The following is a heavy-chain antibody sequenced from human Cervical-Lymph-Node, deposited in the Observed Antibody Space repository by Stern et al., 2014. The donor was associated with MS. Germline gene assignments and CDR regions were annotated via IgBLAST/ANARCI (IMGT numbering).Heavy chain of an antibody. V-gene: IGHV2-70*04. CDR2: IDWNDKT. D-gene: IGHD3-3*01. CDR1: GFSFITSGTR. CDR3: ARMMGSGYRHYFDY. J-gene: IGHJ4*02. Sequence: QITLKESGPALVKPTQTLTLTCSFSGFSFITSGTRVSWIRQPPGRALEWLASIDWNDKTFYNSSQLTRLSISKDTSKNQVVLTMTNVDPVDTATYYCARMMGSGYRHYFDYWGQGIPVTVSS.